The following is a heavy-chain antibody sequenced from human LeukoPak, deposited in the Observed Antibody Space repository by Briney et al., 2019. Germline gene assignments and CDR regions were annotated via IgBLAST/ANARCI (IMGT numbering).Heavy chain of an antibody. J-gene: IGHJ5*02. CDR3: ARASGATDWFDP. CDR1: GGSFSGYY. CDR2: INHSGST. Sequence: SETLSLTCAVYGGSFSGYYWSWIRQPPGKGLEWIGEINHSGSTNYNPPLKSRVTISVDTSKNQFSLKLSSVTAADTAVYYCARASGATDWFDPWGQGTLVTVSS. V-gene: IGHV4-34*01.